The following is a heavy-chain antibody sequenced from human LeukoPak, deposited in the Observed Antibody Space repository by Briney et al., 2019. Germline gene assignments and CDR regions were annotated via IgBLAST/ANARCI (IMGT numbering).Heavy chain of an antibody. CDR3: ARGGDYYAGSGFYLRSDYFQH. D-gene: IGHD3-22*01. CDR1: GGSLSSDGYS. Sequence: PSQTLSLTCAVSGGSLSSDGYSWRWIRQPPGKGLEWIGYIYDSGSTYYNPSLKSRVTISVDRSKNQFSLDLRSVTAADTAVYYCARGGDYYAGSGFYLRSDYFQHWGQGTPVIVSS. CDR2: IYDSGST. J-gene: IGHJ1*01. V-gene: IGHV4-30-2*01.